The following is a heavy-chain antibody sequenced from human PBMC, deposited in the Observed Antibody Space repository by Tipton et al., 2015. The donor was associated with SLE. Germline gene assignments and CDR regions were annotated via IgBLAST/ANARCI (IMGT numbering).Heavy chain of an antibody. J-gene: IGHJ1*01. Sequence: SLRLSCAASGFTFSSYGMHWVRQAPGKGLEWVAFIRYDGSNKYYADSVKGRFTISRDNSKNTLYLQMNSLRAEDTAVYYWAKIGGKVGATGYFQHWGQGTLVPVSS. V-gene: IGHV3-30*02. CDR2: IRYDGSNK. CDR1: GFTFSSYG. CDR3: AKIGGKVGATGYFQH. D-gene: IGHD1-26*01.